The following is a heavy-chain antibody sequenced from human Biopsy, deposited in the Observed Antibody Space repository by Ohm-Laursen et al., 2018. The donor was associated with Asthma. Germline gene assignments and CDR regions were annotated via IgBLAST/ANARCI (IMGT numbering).Heavy chain of an antibody. D-gene: IGHD1-14*01. J-gene: IGHJ4*02. CDR1: GFTINNNV. CDR2: VNTASQDT. Sequence: SVKVSCKASGFTINNNVFHWVRQAPGQRLEWMGLVNTASQDTVYSQKFQGRVSITRDTSASSAYMELSSLNFADTAVYYCARNAGAGTFDFWGQGTLVTVSS. V-gene: IGHV1-3*04. CDR3: ARNAGAGTFDF.